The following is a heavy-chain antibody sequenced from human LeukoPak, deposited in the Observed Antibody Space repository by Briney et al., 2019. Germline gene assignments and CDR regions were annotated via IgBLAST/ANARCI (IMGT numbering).Heavy chain of an antibody. Sequence: GGSLRLSCAASGFTFSSYSVNWVRQAPGKGLEWVSYIGSSSSTIYYADSVKGRFTISRDNAKNSLYLQMNSLRDEDTAVYYCARGLPSHYSGSYAGGFDYWGQGTLVTVSS. D-gene: IGHD1-26*01. CDR2: IGSSSSTI. J-gene: IGHJ4*02. CDR3: ARGLPSHYSGSYAGGFDY. V-gene: IGHV3-48*02. CDR1: GFTFSSYS.